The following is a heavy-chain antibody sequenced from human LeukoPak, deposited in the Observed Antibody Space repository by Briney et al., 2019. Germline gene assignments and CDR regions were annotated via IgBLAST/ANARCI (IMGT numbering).Heavy chain of an antibody. J-gene: IGHJ6*02. CDR1: GFTVSSNY. CDR3: ARGLRMGGDYYGMDV. D-gene: IGHD3-16*01. V-gene: IGHV3-66*01. CDR2: IYSGGST. Sequence: GGSLGLSCAASGFTVSSNYMSWVRQAPGKGLEWVSVIYSGGSTYYADSVKGRFTISRDNSKNTLYLQMNSLRAEDTAVYYCARGLRMGGDYYGMDVWGQGTTVTVSS.